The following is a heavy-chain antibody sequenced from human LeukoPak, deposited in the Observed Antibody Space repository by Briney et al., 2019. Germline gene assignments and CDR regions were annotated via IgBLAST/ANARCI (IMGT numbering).Heavy chain of an antibody. J-gene: IGHJ5*02. V-gene: IGHV1-46*01. CDR2: INPSGGST. Sequence: ASVKASCKASGYTFTSYYMHWVRQAPGQGLEWMGIINPSGGSTSYAQKFQGRVTMTRDTSTSTVYMELSSLRSEDTAVYYCARDRPVGYCSSTSCTRGINRFDPWGQGTLVTVSS. D-gene: IGHD2-2*01. CDR3: ARDRPVGYCSSTSCTRGINRFDP. CDR1: GYTFTSYY.